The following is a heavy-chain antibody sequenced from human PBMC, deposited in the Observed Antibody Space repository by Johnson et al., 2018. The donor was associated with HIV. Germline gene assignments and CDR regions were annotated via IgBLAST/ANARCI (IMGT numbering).Heavy chain of an antibody. CDR3: ARGGSSWYLRAFDI. D-gene: IGHD6-13*01. J-gene: IGHJ3*02. CDR1: GSNFGGYW. CDR2: IKQDGSEK. V-gene: IGHV3-7*05. Sequence: VQLVESGGGLVQPGGSLRPPCAASGSNFGGYWMSWVRQAPGKGLEWVANIKQDGSEKSYVDPVKGRFTIPRDNAKDSLYLQMNSLRPDDTAVYYCARGGSSWYLRAFDIWGQGTMVTVSS.